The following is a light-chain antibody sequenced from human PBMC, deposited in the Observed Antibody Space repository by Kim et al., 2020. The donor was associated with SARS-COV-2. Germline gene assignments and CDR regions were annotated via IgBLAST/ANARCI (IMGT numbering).Light chain of an antibody. CDR1: DIGTKS. CDR3: QVWDSGSDQWV. Sequence: APGKTATITCGGDDIGTKSVHWYQQKPGQAPVLVIYYDTDRPSGIPERFSASNSGNTATLTVGRVEAGDEADYNCQVWDSGSDQWVFGGGTQLTVL. V-gene: IGLV3-21*04. CDR2: YDT. J-gene: IGLJ3*02.